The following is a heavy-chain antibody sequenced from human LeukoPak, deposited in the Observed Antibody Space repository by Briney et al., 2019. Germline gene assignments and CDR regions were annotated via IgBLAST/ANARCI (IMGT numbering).Heavy chain of an antibody. CDR2: ISGSGSIT. CDR1: GFTFSSYA. D-gene: IGHD3-10*01. CDR3: AKGSSYYGSGSHFDY. V-gene: IGHV3-23*01. Sequence: PGGSLRLSCAASGFTFSSYAMNWVRQAPVKGLEWVSAISGSGSITYYADSVKGRFTISRDNSKNTLYLQMNSLRAEDTAVYYCAKGSSYYGSGSHFDYWGQGTLVTVSS. J-gene: IGHJ4*02.